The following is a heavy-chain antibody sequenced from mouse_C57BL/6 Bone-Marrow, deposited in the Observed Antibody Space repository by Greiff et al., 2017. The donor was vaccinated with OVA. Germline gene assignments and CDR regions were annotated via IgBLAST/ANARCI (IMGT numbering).Heavy chain of an antibody. J-gene: IGHJ2*01. CDR2: IYPGGGYT. V-gene: IGHV1-63*01. CDR1: GYTFTNYW. D-gene: IGHD4-1*01. Sequence: QVQLQQSGAELVRPGTSVKMSCKASGYTFTNYWIGWAKQRPGHGLEWIGDIYPGGGYTNYNEKFKGKATLTEDKSSSTAYMQFSSLTSEDSAIYYCARSWDSYFDYWGQGTTLTVSS. CDR3: ARSWDSYFDY.